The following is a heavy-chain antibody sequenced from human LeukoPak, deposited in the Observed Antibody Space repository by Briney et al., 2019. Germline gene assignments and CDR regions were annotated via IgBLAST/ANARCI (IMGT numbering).Heavy chain of an antibody. CDR2: ITSSSSNI. J-gene: IGHJ5*02. V-gene: IGHV3-21*01. Sequence: GGSLRLSCVASEFVFSSHAMIWVRQAPGKGLEWISSITSSSSNIFYADSVRGRFTISRDNANNALHLQMSSLRPEDTAVYYCARVFWESANAGYYSDLWGQGTRVIVSS. CDR1: EFVFSSHA. CDR3: ARVFWESANAGYYSDL. D-gene: IGHD3-22*01.